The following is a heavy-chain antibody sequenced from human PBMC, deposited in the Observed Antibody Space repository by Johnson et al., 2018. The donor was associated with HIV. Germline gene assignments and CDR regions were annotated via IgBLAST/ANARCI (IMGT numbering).Heavy chain of an antibody. D-gene: IGHD5-18*01. CDR2: IKQDGSEK. J-gene: IGHJ3*02. Sequence: VQLVESGGGLVQPGGSLRLSCAASGFTFSSYWMSWVRQAPGKGLEWVANIKQDGSEKYYVDSVKGRFTISRDNSKNTLYLQMNSLRAEDTAVYYCAAVDTVMVTGAFDIWGQGTMVTVSS. CDR3: AAVDTVMVTGAFDI. V-gene: IGHV3-7*03. CDR1: GFTFSSYW.